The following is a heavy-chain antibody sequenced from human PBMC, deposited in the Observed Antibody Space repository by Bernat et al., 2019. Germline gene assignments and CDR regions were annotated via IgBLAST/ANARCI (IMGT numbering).Heavy chain of an antibody. Sequence: QVQLVESGGGVVQPGRSLRLSCAASGFTFSSYGMHWVRQAPGKGLEWVAVISYDGSNKYYADSVKGRFTISRDNSKNTLYLQMNSLRAEDTAVYYCARDSRQWLVQDYWGQGTLVTVSS. CDR2: ISYDGSNK. CDR1: GFTFSSYG. J-gene: IGHJ4*02. V-gene: IGHV3-30*03. D-gene: IGHD6-19*01. CDR3: ARDSRQWLVQDY.